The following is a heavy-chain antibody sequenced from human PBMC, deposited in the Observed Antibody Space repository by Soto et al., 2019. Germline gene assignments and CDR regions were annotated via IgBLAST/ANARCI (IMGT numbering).Heavy chain of an antibody. V-gene: IGHV1-46*03. D-gene: IGHD3-22*01. Sequence: ASVKVSCKASGYTFTSYYMHWVRQAPGQGLEWMGIINPSGGSTSYAQKFQGRVTMTRDTSTSTVYMELSSLRSEDTAVYYCAREIRPYYYDSSGYYFDYWGQGTLVTVSS. CDR1: GYTFTSYY. CDR2: INPSGGST. CDR3: AREIRPYYYDSSGYYFDY. J-gene: IGHJ4*02.